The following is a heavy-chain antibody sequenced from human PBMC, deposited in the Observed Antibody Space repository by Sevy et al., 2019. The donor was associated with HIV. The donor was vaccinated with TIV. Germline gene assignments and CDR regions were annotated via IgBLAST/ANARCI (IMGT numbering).Heavy chain of an antibody. CDR2: ISSSSNTI. J-gene: IGHJ4*02. Sequence: GGSLRLSCAASGFTFSTYNMNWVRQAPGKGLEWISYISSSSNTIDYGDSVKGRFTISRDNAKNSVYLQMNSLRGEDTAVYYCTRGKGSSDYWGQGTLVTVSS. CDR1: GFTFSTYN. V-gene: IGHV3-48*01. D-gene: IGHD6-6*01. CDR3: TRGKGSSDY.